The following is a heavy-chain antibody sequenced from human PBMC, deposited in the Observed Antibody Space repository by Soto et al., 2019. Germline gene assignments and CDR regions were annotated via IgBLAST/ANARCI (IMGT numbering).Heavy chain of an antibody. CDR3: AKDLVRIAEYYFHY. CDR2: ISFDGTNK. CDR1: GFTFSNYG. D-gene: IGHD2-21*01. V-gene: IGHV3-30*18. J-gene: IGHJ4*02. Sequence: QVQLVESGGGVVQPGRSLRLSCAASGFTFSNYGMHWVRQAPGKGLEWVAVISFDGTNKNYADSVKGRFTISRDNSKSTLYLQMNSLRPEDTAVYYCAKDLVRIAEYYFHYWGQGTLVTVSS.